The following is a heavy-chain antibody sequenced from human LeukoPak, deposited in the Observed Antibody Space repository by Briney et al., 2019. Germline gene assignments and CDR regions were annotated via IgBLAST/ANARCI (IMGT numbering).Heavy chain of an antibody. CDR2: IYYSGST. CDR3: ARGGDYYGLDV. Sequence: ASQTLSLTCTVSGGSVSSGDHNWSWIRQHPGKGLEWIGYIYYSGSTYYNPSLKSRVSVSLDTSKNQFSLKLTSVTHAGTAVYYCARGGDYYGLDVWGQGTTVTVSS. V-gene: IGHV4-31*03. J-gene: IGHJ6*02. CDR1: GGSVSSGDHN.